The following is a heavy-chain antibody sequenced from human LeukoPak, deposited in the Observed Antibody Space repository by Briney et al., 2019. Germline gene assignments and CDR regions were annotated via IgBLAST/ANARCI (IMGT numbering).Heavy chain of an antibody. CDR1: GFTFSIYW. CDR3: ASLVVTDNWAFDI. Sequence: PGGSLRLSCAASGFTFSIYWMHWVRQAPGEGLVWVSRINNDASSTSYADSVKGRFTISRDNAKNTVYLQMNSLRAGDTAVYYCASLVVTDNWAFDIWGQGTMVFVSS. CDR2: INNDASST. J-gene: IGHJ3*02. V-gene: IGHV3-74*01. D-gene: IGHD2-21*02.